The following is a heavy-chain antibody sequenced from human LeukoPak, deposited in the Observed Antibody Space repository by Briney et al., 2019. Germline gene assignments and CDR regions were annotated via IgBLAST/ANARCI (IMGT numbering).Heavy chain of an antibody. V-gene: IGHV4-34*01. CDR2: INHSGST. J-gene: IGHJ3*02. D-gene: IGHD3-22*01. Sequence: SETLSLTCAVYGGSFSGYYWSWIRQPPGKGLEWIGEINHSGSTNYNPSLKSRVTISVDTSKNQFSLKLSSVTAADTAVYYCARGAEHYDSSGYYYVVYAFDTWGQGTMVTVSS. CDR1: GGSFSGYY. CDR3: ARGAEHYDSSGYYYVVYAFDT.